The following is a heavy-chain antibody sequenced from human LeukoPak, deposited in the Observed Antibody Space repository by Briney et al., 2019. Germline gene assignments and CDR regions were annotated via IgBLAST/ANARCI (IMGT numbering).Heavy chain of an antibody. D-gene: IGHD3-3*01. CDR3: ARDRPFWN. V-gene: IGHV3-74*01. CDR2: IKLDENTA. Sequence: SGGSLRLSCAAAGLTSTNYWMHWVRQVPGKGLVWVSRIKLDENTAYYADFVKGRFTISRDDAKTTVYLQMNSLRAEDSAVYYCARDRPFWNWGQGTLVTVSS. J-gene: IGHJ4*02. CDR1: GLTSTNYW.